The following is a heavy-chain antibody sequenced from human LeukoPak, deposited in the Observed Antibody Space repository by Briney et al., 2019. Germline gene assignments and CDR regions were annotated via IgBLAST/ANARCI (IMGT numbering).Heavy chain of an antibody. CDR2: IKSTTDGGTT. J-gene: IGHJ4*02. V-gene: IGHV3-15*01. CDR3: TTDYFDY. Sequence: GGSLRLSCAASGFTFSNAWMSWVRQAPGKGLEWVGRIKSTTDGGTTDYAAPVRGRFSISRDDSKSTLYLQMNSLKTEDTAVYYCTTDYFDYWGQGSLVTVSS. CDR1: GFTFSNAW.